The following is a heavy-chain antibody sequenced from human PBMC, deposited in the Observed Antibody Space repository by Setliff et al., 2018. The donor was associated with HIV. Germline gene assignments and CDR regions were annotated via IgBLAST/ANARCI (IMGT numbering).Heavy chain of an antibody. D-gene: IGHD4-17*01. V-gene: IGHV4-34*01. CDR1: GGSFSVYY. Sequence: SETLSLPCAVYGGSFSVYYWSWIRQPPGKGLEWIGGIYYSGSTYYNPSLKSRVTISVDTSKNQFSLKLSSVTAADTAVYYCARVPTQGDYGSDAFDIWGQGTMVTVSS. CDR3: ARVPTQGDYGSDAFDI. J-gene: IGHJ3*02. CDR2: IYYSGST.